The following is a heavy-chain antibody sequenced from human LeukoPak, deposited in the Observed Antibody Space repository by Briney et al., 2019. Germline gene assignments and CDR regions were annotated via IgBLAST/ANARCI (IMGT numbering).Heavy chain of an antibody. Sequence: PSETLSLTCTVSGGSLRSGGDYWNWIRQPPGKGLEWLGSIYYSGSTYYNPSLKSRVTISVDTSKNQFSLKLSSVTAADTAGYYCAREDSSGWFDAFDIWGQGTMVTVSS. CDR2: IYYSGST. V-gene: IGHV4-39*07. D-gene: IGHD6-19*01. CDR1: GGSLRSGGDY. CDR3: AREDSSGWFDAFDI. J-gene: IGHJ3*02.